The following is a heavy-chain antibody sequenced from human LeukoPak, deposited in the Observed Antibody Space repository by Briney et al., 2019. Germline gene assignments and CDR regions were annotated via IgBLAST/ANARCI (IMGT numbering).Heavy chain of an antibody. D-gene: IGHD3-9*01. CDR2: SSAYNGNT. J-gene: IGHJ4*02. Sequence: ASVKVSCKAAGYTFTSYGISWVRQAPGQGLEWMGWSSAYNGNTNYAQKLQGRVTMTTDTSTSTAYMELRSLRSGDTAVYYCARNYDILTGYTGIDYWGQGTLVTVSS. CDR1: GYTFTSYG. CDR3: ARNYDILTGYTGIDY. V-gene: IGHV1-18*01.